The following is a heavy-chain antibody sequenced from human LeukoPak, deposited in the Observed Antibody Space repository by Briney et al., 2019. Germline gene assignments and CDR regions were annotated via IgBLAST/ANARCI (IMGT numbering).Heavy chain of an antibody. V-gene: IGHV3-23*01. CDR2: ISGSGGST. Sequence: GGSLRLSCAASGFTFSSYAMSWVRQAPGKGLEWVSAISGSGGSTYYADSVKGRFTISRDNSKNTLYLQMNSLRAEDTAVYYCAKDGPITFFGVVQPFDYWGQGPLVTVSS. J-gene: IGHJ4*02. CDR3: AKDGPITFFGVVQPFDY. D-gene: IGHD3-3*01. CDR1: GFTFSSYA.